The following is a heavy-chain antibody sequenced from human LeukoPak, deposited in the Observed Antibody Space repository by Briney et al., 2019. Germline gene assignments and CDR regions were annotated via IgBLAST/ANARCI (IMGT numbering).Heavy chain of an antibody. CDR3: ARVLVHDASGYHYYFDN. CDR1: DGSISSSVYY. D-gene: IGHD3-22*01. V-gene: IGHV4-31*03. J-gene: IGHJ4*02. Sequence: SQTLSLTCTVSDGSISSSVYYWSWIRQHPGKGLEWIGYIYFSGNTYYNPSLESRVIISVDTSKNQFSLKLNSVTAADTAVYFCARVLVHDASGYHYYFDNWGQGTLVTVSS. CDR2: IYFSGNT.